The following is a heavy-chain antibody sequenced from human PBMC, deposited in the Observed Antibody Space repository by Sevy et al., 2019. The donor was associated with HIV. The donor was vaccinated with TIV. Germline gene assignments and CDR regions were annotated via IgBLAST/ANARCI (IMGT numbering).Heavy chain of an antibody. Sequence: GGSLRLSCAASGFTFSSYAMHWVRQAPGKGLEWVEVISYDGRNKYYEDSVKGRFIISRDNSKNTLYLQMNSLRAEDTAEYYSARVDYLRGRGDCDYWGQGTLVTVSS. J-gene: IGHJ4*02. D-gene: IGHD4-17*01. CDR2: ISYDGRNK. CDR1: GFTFSSYA. CDR3: ARVDYLRGRGDCDY. V-gene: IGHV3-30*04.